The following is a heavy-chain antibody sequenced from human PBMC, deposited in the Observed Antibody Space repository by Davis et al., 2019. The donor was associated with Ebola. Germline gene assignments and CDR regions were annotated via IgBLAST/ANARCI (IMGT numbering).Heavy chain of an antibody. D-gene: IGHD3-10*01. CDR1: GFTFSTYA. V-gene: IGHV3-23*01. Sequence: GESLKISCAASGFTFSTYAMTWVRQAPGKGLEWVSAIPGRGGSTYYADSVKGRFTISRDNSKNTLFLQMNSLRAEDTAVYDWAKVRFAGERVRGMSSFDYWGRGTLVTVSS. CDR3: AKVRFAGERVRGMSSFDY. J-gene: IGHJ4*02. CDR2: IPGRGGST.